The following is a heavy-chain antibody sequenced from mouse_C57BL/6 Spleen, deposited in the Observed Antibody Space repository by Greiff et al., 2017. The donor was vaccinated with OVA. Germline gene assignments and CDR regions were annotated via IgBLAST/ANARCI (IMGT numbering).Heavy chain of an antibody. J-gene: IGHJ2*01. Sequence: EVQLQQPGAELVKPGASVKMSCKTSGYTFTSYWMHWVKQRPGQGLEWIGAIYPGNSDTSYNQKFKGKAKLTAVTSASTAYMELSSLTNEDSAVYYCTRPSITTVYYFDYWGQGTTLTVSS. V-gene: IGHV1-5*01. CDR2: IYPGNSDT. CDR3: TRPSITTVYYFDY. D-gene: IGHD1-1*01. CDR1: GYTFTSYW.